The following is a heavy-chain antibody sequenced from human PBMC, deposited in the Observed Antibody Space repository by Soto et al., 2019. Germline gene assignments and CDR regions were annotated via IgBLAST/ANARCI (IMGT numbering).Heavy chain of an antibody. CDR1: GYTFTSYG. J-gene: IGHJ6*02. CDR2: INGYTGNT. CDR3: ARSWVTGKGGMDV. D-gene: IGHD3-16*01. Sequence: QVQLVQSGAEVKKPGASVKVSCKASGYTFTSYGFSWVRQAPGQGLEWMGWINGYTGNTHYAQKFQGRVTMTTDTSTSTAYMELWTLISADTAVYYCARSWVTGKGGMDVWGHGTTVTVSS. V-gene: IGHV1-18*01.